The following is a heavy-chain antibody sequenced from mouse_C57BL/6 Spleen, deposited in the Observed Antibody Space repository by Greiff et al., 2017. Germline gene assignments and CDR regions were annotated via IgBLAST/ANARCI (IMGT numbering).Heavy chain of an antibody. D-gene: IGHD2-4*01. CDR2: IGPGSGST. CDR3: ASPFYYDYDEDYAMGY. V-gene: IGHV1-77*01. J-gene: IGHJ4*01. CDR1: GYTFTDYY. Sequence: QVQLQQSGAELVKPGASVKISCKASGYTFTDYYINWVKQRPGQGLEWIGKIGPGSGSTYYNEKFKGKATLTADKSSSTAYMQLSSLTSEDSAVYFCASPFYYDYDEDYAMGYWGQGTSVTVSS.